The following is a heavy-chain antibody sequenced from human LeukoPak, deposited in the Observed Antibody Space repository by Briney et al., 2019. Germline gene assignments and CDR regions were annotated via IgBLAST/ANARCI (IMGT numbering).Heavy chain of an antibody. CDR1: GYTFTGYY. Sequence: ASVKVSCTASGYTFTGYYMHWVRQAPGQGLEWMGWINPNSGGTNYAQKFQGRVTMTRDTSISTAYMELSRLRSDDTAVYYCARDGTGVYNLVQYWGQGTLVTVSS. V-gene: IGHV1-2*02. J-gene: IGHJ4*02. CDR3: ARDGTGVYNLVQY. CDR2: INPNSGGT. D-gene: IGHD5-24*01.